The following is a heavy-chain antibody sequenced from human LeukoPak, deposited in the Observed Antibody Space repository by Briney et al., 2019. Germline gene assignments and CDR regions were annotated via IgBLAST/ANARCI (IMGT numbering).Heavy chain of an antibody. V-gene: IGHV1-46*01. CDR1: GYTFTSYY. CDR2: INPSGGST. D-gene: IGHD3-10*01. J-gene: IGHJ4*02. CDR3: ARATGRVVRGITWRYFDW. Sequence: GASVKVSCKASGYTFTSYYMHWVRQAPGQGLEWMGIINPSGGSTSYTQKFQGRVTMTRDMSTSTVYMELSSLRSDDTAVYYCARATGRVVRGITWRYFDWWGQGTLVTVSS.